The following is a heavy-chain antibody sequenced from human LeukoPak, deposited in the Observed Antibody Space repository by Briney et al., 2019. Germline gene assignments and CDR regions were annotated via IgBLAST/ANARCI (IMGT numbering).Heavy chain of an antibody. J-gene: IGHJ4*02. CDR2: MSPSSGNT. V-gene: IGHV1-8*01. CDR1: GYIFTNYE. D-gene: IGHD3-10*01. CDR3: ARGPSYYSGSESYYSNQ. Sequence: ASVKVSCKASGYIFTNYEINWVRQATGQGLEWMGWMSPSSGNTGSAQKFQGRVTMTRITSISTAYMELSSLTSEDTAVYYCARGPSYYSGSESYYSNQWGQGTLVTVSS.